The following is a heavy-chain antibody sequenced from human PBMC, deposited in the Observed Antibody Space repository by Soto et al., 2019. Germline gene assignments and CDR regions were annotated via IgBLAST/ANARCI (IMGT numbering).Heavy chain of an antibody. CDR1: GGTFSSYA. V-gene: IGHV1-69*06. J-gene: IGHJ6*02. CDR2: IIPIFGTA. CDR3: ARGKVTIFGAANYYYYYGMDV. Sequence: QVQLVQSGAEVKKPGSSVKVSCKASGGTFSSYAISWVRQAPGQGLEWMGGIIPIFGTANYAQKFQGRVTITADKSTSTAYRELRRLRSEDRAVYYCARGKVTIFGAANYYYYYGMDVWGQGTTVTVSS. D-gene: IGHD3-3*01.